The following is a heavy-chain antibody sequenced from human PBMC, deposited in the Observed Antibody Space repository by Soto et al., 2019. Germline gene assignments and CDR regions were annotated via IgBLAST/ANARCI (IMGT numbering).Heavy chain of an antibody. CDR2: ISYDGSNK. CDR1: GFIFSSYA. CDR3: ARDTPRGYYDSSGYYFDY. D-gene: IGHD3-22*01. Sequence: PGGSLRLSCAASGFIFSSYAMHWVRQAPCKGLEWVAVISYDGSNKYYADSVKGRFTISRDNSKNTLYLQMNSLRAEDTAVYYCARDTPRGYYDSSGYYFDYWGQGTLVTVSS. J-gene: IGHJ4*02. V-gene: IGHV3-30-3*01.